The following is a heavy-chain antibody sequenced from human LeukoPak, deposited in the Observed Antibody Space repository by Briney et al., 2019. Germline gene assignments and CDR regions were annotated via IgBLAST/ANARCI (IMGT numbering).Heavy chain of an antibody. Sequence: SVKVSCKASGGTFSSYAISWVRQTPGQGLEWMGGIIPIFGTANYAQKFQGRVTITADESTSTAYMELSSLRSEDTAVYYCARDSAKMATSFFDAFDIWGQGTMVTVSS. J-gene: IGHJ3*02. CDR3: ARDSAKMATSFFDAFDI. V-gene: IGHV1-69*01. CDR1: GGTFSSYA. D-gene: IGHD5-24*01. CDR2: IIPIFGTA.